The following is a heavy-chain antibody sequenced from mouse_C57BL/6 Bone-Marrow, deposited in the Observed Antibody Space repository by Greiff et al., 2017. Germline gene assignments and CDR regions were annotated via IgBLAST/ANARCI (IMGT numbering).Heavy chain of an antibody. D-gene: IGHD2-4*01. CDR2: ISDGGSYT. V-gene: IGHV5-4*01. CDR1: GFTFSSYA. CDR3: ARDQRMITTRRTFAY. J-gene: IGHJ3*01. Sequence: EVQVVESGGGLVKPGGSLKLSCAASGFTFSSYAMSWVRPTPEKRLAWVATISDGGSYTYYPDNVKGRFTISRDNAKTNLYLQMSHLKSEDTAMYYCARDQRMITTRRTFAYGGQGTLVTVSA.